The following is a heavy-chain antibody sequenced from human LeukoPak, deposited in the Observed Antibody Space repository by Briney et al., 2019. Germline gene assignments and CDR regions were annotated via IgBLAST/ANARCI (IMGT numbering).Heavy chain of an antibody. J-gene: IGHJ4*02. Sequence: GASVKVSCKASGYTFTNYDTNWVRQAPGQGLEWVGWMNPNSGNTGSAQKFQGRVTMTRDTSISTAYMELGRLRSDDTAVYYCARRGGSSSWYFSEYFDYWGQGTLVTVSS. D-gene: IGHD6-13*01. V-gene: IGHV1-8*01. CDR1: GYTFTNYD. CDR2: MNPNSGNT. CDR3: ARRGGSSSWYFSEYFDY.